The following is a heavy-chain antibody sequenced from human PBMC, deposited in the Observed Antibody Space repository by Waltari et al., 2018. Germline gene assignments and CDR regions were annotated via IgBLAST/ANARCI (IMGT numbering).Heavy chain of an antibody. D-gene: IGHD3-10*01. Sequence: AASGFTFSSYWMSWVRQAPGKGLEWVANIKQDGSEKYYVDSVKGRFTISRDSAKNSLYLQMNSLRAEDTAVYYCARDVLLWFGEPAGWFDPWGQGTLVTVSS. V-gene: IGHV3-7*01. J-gene: IGHJ5*02. CDR3: ARDVLLWFGEPAGWFDP. CDR1: GFTFSSYW. CDR2: IKQDGSEK.